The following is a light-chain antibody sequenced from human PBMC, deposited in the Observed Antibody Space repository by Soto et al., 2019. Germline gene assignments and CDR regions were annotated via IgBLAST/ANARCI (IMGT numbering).Light chain of an antibody. CDR2: AAS. J-gene: IGKJ5*01. V-gene: IGKV1-9*01. Sequence: DIQLTQSPSFLSASVGDRVTITCRASQGINSYLAWYQQKPGKVPKLLIYAASTLQSGVPSRFSGSGSGTEFTLTISSLQPEDFATYYRQHIHSYPIPCAHGPRPEI. CDR3: QHIHSYPIP. CDR1: QGINSY.